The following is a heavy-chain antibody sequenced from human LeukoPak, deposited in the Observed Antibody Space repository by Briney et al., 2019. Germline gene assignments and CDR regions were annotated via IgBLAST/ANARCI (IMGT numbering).Heavy chain of an antibody. CDR3: AQNWNLDY. V-gene: IGHV3-23*01. Sequence: PGGSLRLSCAASGFTFTTYAMTWVRQAPGKGLEWVSSISNSGGSTYYADSVKGRFTISRDNSKNTLYLQMNSLRAEDTAVYYCAQNWNLDYWGQGTLVTVSS. J-gene: IGHJ4*02. D-gene: IGHD1-1*01. CDR1: GFTFTTYA. CDR2: ISNSGGST.